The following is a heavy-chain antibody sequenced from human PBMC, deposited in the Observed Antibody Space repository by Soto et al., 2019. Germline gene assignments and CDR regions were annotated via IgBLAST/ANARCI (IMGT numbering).Heavy chain of an antibody. D-gene: IGHD6-13*01. CDR1: GGTFSSYS. Sequence: SVKVSCKASGGTFSSYSISWVRQAPGQGLEWMGGIIPIFGTAIYAQKFQGRVTITADESTTTAYMELSSLRSDDTAVYYRASGGIAAAGERRHTGQFYYGMDVWGQ. CDR2: IIPIFGTA. J-gene: IGHJ6*02. V-gene: IGHV1-69*13. CDR3: ASGGIAAAGERRHTGQFYYGMDV.